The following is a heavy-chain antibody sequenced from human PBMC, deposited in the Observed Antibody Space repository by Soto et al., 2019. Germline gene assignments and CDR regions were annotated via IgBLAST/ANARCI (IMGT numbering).Heavy chain of an antibody. V-gene: IGHV3-33*01. CDR1: GFIFSTYG. J-gene: IGHJ4*02. CDR3: ATALGPYAY. Sequence: GGSLRLSCAASGFIFSTYGMHWVRQTPGKGLEWVAVIWYDGSNKYYADSVKGRFTISRDNSKNMLYLQMNSLRAEDTAMYYYATALGPYAYWGQGSLVTVSS. D-gene: IGHD3-16*01. CDR2: IWYDGSNK.